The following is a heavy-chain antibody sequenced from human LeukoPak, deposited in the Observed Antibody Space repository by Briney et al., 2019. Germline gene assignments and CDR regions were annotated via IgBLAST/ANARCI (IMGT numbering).Heavy chain of an antibody. CDR1: GYTFTSYG. CDR2: ISAYNGNT. V-gene: IGHV1-18*01. J-gene: IGHJ4*02. CDR3: ARDPADRYYDFWSGYAKGGSFDY. Sequence: SVKVSCKASGYTFTSYGISWVRQAPGQGLEWMGWISAYNGNTNYAQKLQGRVTMTTDTSTSTAYMELRSLRSDDTAVYYCARDPADRYYDFWSGYAKGGSFDYWGQGTLVTVSS. D-gene: IGHD3-3*01.